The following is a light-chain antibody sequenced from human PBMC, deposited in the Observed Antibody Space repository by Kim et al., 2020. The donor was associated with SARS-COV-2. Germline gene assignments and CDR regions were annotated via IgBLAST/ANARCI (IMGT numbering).Light chain of an antibody. V-gene: IGLV1-47*01. J-gene: IGLJ1*01. Sequence: QSVLTQPPSVSGAPGQRVTISCTGSSSNIGTNPVYRYQQLPGTAPKLFIFGSDQRPSGVPDRFSGSKSGTSASLAISGLRSEDEADFYCATWDDSLSGYVFGTGTKVTVL. CDR1: SSNIGTNP. CDR3: ATWDDSLSGYV. CDR2: GSD.